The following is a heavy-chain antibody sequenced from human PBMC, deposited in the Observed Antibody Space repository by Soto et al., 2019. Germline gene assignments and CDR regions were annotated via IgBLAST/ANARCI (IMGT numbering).Heavy chain of an antibody. J-gene: IGHJ6*02. CDR3: ARGVGEYSYYYGLDV. D-gene: IGHD3-10*01. CDR1: GFTFSSYA. V-gene: IGHV3-23*01. CDR2: ISGSGGST. Sequence: QTGGSLRLSCAASGFTFSSYAMTWVRQAPGKGLEWVSGISGSGGSTYYADSVKGRFTISRDNSKNTLYLQMNSLRAEDTAVYYCARGVGEYSYYYGLDVWGQGTTVTVS.